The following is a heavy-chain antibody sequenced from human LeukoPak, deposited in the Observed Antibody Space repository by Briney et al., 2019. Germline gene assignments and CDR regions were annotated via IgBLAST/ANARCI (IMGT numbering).Heavy chain of an antibody. Sequence: GGSLRLSCAASGFTFSSYWMSWVRQAPGKGLEWVANIKQDGSEKYYVDSVKGRFTISRDIAKNSLYLQMNSLRAEDTAVYYCAKVGSTMVRGALYYGMDVWGQGTTVTVSS. CDR1: GFTFSSYW. D-gene: IGHD3-10*01. V-gene: IGHV3-7*01. CDR2: IKQDGSEK. CDR3: AKVGSTMVRGALYYGMDV. J-gene: IGHJ6*02.